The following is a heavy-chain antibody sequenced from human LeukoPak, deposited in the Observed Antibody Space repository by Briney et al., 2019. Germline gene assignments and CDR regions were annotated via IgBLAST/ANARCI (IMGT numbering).Heavy chain of an antibody. CDR1: GGSISNGNW. CDR2: VYHSGST. J-gene: IGHJ5*02. V-gene: IGHV4-4*02. CDR3: ARTPIVGYDSSAPNWFDP. D-gene: IGHD3-22*01. Sequence: PSETLSLTCAVSGGSISNGNWWNWVRQPPGKGLEWIGEVYHSGSTNYNPSLKSRVTISVDKSKNEFSLKLSSVTAADTAVYYCARTPIVGYDSSAPNWFDPWGQGTLVTVSS.